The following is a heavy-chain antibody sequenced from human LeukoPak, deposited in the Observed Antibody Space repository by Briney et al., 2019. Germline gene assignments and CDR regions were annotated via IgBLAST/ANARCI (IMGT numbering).Heavy chain of an antibody. CDR2: IYTSGST. CDR1: GGSISSGSYY. J-gene: IGHJ4*02. D-gene: IGHD6-19*01. CDR3: ARDIEVAGLFDY. Sequence: SETLSLTCTVSGGSISSGSYYWSWIRQPAGKGLEGIGRIYTSGSTNYNPSLKSRVTISVDTSKNQFSLELSSVTAADTAVYYCARDIEVAGLFDYWGQGTLVTVSS. V-gene: IGHV4-61*02.